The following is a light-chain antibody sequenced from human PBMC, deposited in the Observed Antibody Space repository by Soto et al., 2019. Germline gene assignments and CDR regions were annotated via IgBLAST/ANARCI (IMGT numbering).Light chain of an antibody. Sequence: DLVITQSPYSLALSRGEGATVNCKSRQRVVYSSNNKYSLARYQQKPGQPPKLLISWAYTRKSGVTDRFSGRGSGTDFTITLSSLQPADVAVYYCQHHYNTPITVGGVTQVELK. J-gene: IGKJ4*01. CDR2: WAY. V-gene: IGKV4-1*01. CDR1: QRVVYSSNNKYS. CDR3: QHHYNTPIT.